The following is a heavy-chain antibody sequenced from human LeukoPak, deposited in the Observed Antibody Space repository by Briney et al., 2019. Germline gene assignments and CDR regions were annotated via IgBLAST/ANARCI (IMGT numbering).Heavy chain of an antibody. CDR1: GGSISSGSYY. V-gene: IGHV4-39*01. CDR2: LYYTGST. Sequence: PSETLSLTCTVSGGSISSGSYYWGWIRQPPGKGLEWIGSLYYTGSTYYNPSLKSRVTMSVDTSKNQFSLKLNSVTAADSSVYYGARLYSGNYYCDYWGQGTLVTVSS. J-gene: IGHJ4*02. CDR3: ARLYSGNYYCDY. D-gene: IGHD1-26*01.